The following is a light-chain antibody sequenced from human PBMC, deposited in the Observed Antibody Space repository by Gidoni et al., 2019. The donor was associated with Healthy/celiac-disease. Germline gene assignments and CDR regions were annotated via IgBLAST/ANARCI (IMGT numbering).Light chain of an antibody. CDR3: QQYGSSPPYT. CDR1: QSVSSSY. V-gene: IGKV3-20*01. J-gene: IGKJ2*01. CDR2: GPP. Sequence: LTHSPGTLSLSPGERATLSCRASQSVSSSYLAWYQQKPGQAPRLLIYGPPSRATGIPDRCSGSGSGTDFTLTISRLEPEDVAVYYCQQYGSSPPYTFGQXTKVEIK.